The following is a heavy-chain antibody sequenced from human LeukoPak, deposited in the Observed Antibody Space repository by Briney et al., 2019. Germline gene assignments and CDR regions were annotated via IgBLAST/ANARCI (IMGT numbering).Heavy chain of an antibody. CDR2: ISGSGGST. CDR3: AKSRGSSTCHPSDY. CDR1: GFTFSSYA. Sequence: GGSLRLSCAASGFTFSSYAMSWVRQAPGKGLEWVSAISGSGGSTYYADSVKGRFTISRDNSKNTLYLQMNSLRAEDTAVYYCAKSRGSSTCHPSDYWGQGTLVTVSS. V-gene: IGHV3-23*01. D-gene: IGHD2-2*01. J-gene: IGHJ4*02.